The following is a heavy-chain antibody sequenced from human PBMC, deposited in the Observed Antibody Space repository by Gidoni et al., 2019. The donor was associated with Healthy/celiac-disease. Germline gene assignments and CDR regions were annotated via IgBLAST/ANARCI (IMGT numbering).Heavy chain of an antibody. D-gene: IGHD2-15*01. Sequence: QVQLVQSGAEVKKHGSSVKVSGTAAGGTVSSDTISCVRHAPGQGLEWVGRIIPILGISNYAQKFQGRVTMTADISTRTAYMELSSLRSEVTAVYYCAREGYCSGGSCSTLDYWGQGTLVTVSS. CDR2: IIPILGIS. V-gene: IGHV1-69*02. CDR1: GGTVSSDT. CDR3: AREGYCSGGSCSTLDY. J-gene: IGHJ4*02.